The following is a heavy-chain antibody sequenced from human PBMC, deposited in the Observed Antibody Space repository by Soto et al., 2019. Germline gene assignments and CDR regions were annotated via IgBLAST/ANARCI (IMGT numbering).Heavy chain of an antibody. Sequence: QVQLVQSGAEVKKPGSSVKVSCKASGGTFSSYAISWVRQAPGQGLEWMGGIIPIFGTANYAQKFQGRVTITADESTSTAYMELSSLRSEDTAVYYCAATLAARPVDYYYGMDVWGQGTTVTVSS. CDR1: GGTFSSYA. V-gene: IGHV1-69*12. J-gene: IGHJ6*02. D-gene: IGHD6-6*01. CDR3: AATLAARPVDYYYGMDV. CDR2: IIPIFGTA.